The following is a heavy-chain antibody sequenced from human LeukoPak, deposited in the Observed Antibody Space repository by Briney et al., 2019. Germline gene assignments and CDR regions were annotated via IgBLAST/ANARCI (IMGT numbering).Heavy chain of an antibody. CDR3: AREDGGWLRADL. V-gene: IGHV3-7*01. Sequence: GGSLRLSCEASGFSFNAFWMSWVRQAPGKGLGWAANIHRDGSVRHYVESVRGRFTISRDNARNSLFLQMNSLRVEDTAVYYCAREDGGWLRADLWGQGTLVTVSS. CDR1: GFSFNAFW. J-gene: IGHJ5*02. CDR2: IHRDGSVR. D-gene: IGHD5-24*01.